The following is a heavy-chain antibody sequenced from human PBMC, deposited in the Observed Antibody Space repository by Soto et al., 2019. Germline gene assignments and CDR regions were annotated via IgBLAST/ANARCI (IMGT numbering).Heavy chain of an antibody. V-gene: IGHV1-18*01. Sequence: ASVKVCCKASGYTFSNYAISWVRQAPGQGLEWMGWISAYNADTKYAQKFQARVTMTTDTSTSSAYMELRSLRSDDTAVYFCARVFYYDSSGLGPNDAFDTWGQGTMVTVSS. CDR1: GYTFSNYA. CDR3: ARVFYYDSSGLGPNDAFDT. CDR2: ISAYNADT. J-gene: IGHJ3*02. D-gene: IGHD3-22*01.